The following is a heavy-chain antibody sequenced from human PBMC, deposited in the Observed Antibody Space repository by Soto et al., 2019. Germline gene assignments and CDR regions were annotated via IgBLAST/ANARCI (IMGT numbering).Heavy chain of an antibody. CDR1: GCSISSGRHY. V-gene: IGHV4-31*03. D-gene: IGHD2-21*02. CDR3: ARGDDDYYPRRLAS. CDR2: GYHDGNA. Sequence: SETLSLTCNVSGCSISSGRHYWSWILQHPGKGLEWIGYGYHDGNAYYNPSLKRRLTISVDTSKNQFSLELTSVTAADTAVYYCARGDDDYYPRRLASRGQGTSVPVSS. J-gene: IGHJ1*01.